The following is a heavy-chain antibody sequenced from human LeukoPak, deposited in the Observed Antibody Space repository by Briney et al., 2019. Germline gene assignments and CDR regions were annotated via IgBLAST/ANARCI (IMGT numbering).Heavy chain of an antibody. CDR3: ARADPMVGY. J-gene: IGHJ4*02. CDR2: ISGSGGST. D-gene: IGHD2-15*01. Sequence: GGSLRLSCAASGFTFSSYGLNWVGQAPGKGLEWVSVISGSGGSTYYADSVKGRFTISRDNAKNSLYLQMNSLRAEDTAVYYCARADPMVGYWGQGTLVTVSS. V-gene: IGHV3-21*01. CDR1: GFTFSSYG.